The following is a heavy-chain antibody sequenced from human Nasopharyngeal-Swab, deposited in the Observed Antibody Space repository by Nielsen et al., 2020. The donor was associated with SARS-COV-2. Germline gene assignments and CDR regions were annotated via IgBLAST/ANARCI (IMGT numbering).Heavy chain of an antibody. CDR3: ARRGLITMIHRWFDP. J-gene: IGHJ5*02. D-gene: IGHD3-22*01. CDR2: IYYSGST. V-gene: IGHV4-30-4*01. Sequence: RQAPGKGLEWIGYIYYSGSTYYNPSLKSRVTISVDTSKNQFSLKLSSVTAADTAVYYCARRGLITMIHRWFDPWGQGTLVTVSS.